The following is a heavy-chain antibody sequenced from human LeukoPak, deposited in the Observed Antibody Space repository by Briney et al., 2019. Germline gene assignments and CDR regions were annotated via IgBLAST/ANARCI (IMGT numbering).Heavy chain of an antibody. CDR2: IYTSGST. D-gene: IGHD3-10*01. CDR1: GFSISSYY. Sequence: SETLSLTCTASGFSISSYYWSWIRQPAGKGLEWIGRIYTSGSTNYNPSLKSRVTMSVDTSKNQFSLKLSSVTAADTAVYYCAGEPRTYYYGSGSHFDYWGQGTLVTVSS. CDR3: AGEPRTYYYGSGSHFDY. V-gene: IGHV4-4*07. J-gene: IGHJ4*02.